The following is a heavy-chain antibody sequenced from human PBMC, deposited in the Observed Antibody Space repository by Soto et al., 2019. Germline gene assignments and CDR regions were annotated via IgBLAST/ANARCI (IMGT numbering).Heavy chain of an antibody. D-gene: IGHD3-22*01. CDR3: ATFYYYDSSGYYFSYYGMDV. CDR1: GYTLTELS. V-gene: IGHV1-24*01. J-gene: IGHJ6*02. Sequence: ASVKVSCKVSGYTLTELSMHWVRQAPGKGLEWMGGFDPEDGETIYAQKFQGRVTMTEDTSTDTAYMELSSLRSEDTAVYYCATFYYYDSSGYYFSYYGMDVWGQGTTVTV. CDR2: FDPEDGET.